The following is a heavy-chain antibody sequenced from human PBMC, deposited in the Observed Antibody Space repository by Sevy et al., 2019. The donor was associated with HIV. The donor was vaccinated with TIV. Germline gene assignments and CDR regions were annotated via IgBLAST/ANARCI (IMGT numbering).Heavy chain of an antibody. CDR3: ARDYS. J-gene: IGHJ4*02. CDR1: GFTINSYA. CDR2: ISYDGSHE. V-gene: IGHV3-30-3*01. Sequence: GGCLRLSCAVSGFTINSYAVNWVRQAPGKGLGWVAGISYDGSHEYYADSVKGRFTISRDSSKNTLYLQMNSLRPEDTAVYYCARDYSWGQGTQVTVSS.